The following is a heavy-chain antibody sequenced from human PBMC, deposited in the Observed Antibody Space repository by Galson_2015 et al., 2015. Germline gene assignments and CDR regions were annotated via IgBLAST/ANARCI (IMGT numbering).Heavy chain of an antibody. V-gene: IGHV3-74*03. CDR1: GLTFTTDG. Sequence: SLRLSCAASGLTFTTDGMHWVRHAQWKGLVLVSRSKIVWSSTTNADSVKGRFTITRDYTNNTLHLHMKSLRAEDTSVYYCARDPAAYGYSYMGVWGQGTPVTVSS. D-gene: IGHD5-18*01. CDR2: SKIVWSST. CDR3: ARDPAAYGYSYMGV. J-gene: IGHJ6*03.